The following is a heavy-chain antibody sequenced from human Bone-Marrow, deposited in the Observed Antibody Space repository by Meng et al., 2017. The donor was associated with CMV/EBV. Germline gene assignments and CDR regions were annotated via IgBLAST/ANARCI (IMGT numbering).Heavy chain of an antibody. CDR1: GFMFSDDG. CDR2: IIKDGRDK. J-gene: IGHJ4*02. V-gene: IGHV3-30*03. Sequence: VQWAEWGGGVAQPGTSLGVSCAASGFMFSDDGMHWVRQAPGKALEWAAFIIKDGRDKFYRDSVKGRFTISRDPAKNTVYLQMDNLRPEDTAVYFCVRDGDGSNWPLDYWGQGTLVTVSS. D-gene: IGHD1-26*01. CDR3: VRDGDGSNWPLDY.